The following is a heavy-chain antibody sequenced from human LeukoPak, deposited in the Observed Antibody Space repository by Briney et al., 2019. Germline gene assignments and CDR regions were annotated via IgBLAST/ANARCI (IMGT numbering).Heavy chain of an antibody. D-gene: IGHD1-14*01. CDR2: ISTDGIGT. V-gene: IGHV3-64D*09. Sequence: PGGSLRLSCSASGFTFTTYAMHWVRQAPGKGLEYVSGISTDGIGTNYADSVKGGFTVSRDNSKNTLYLQMSSLRPEDTAVYYCVKGSFFPSSENGFDSWGQGTLVTVSS. CDR1: GFTFTTYA. CDR3: VKGSFFPSSENGFDS. J-gene: IGHJ4*02.